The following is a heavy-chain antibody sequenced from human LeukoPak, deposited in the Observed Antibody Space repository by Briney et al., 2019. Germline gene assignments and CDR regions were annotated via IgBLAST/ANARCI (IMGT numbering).Heavy chain of an antibody. Sequence: ASVKVSCKTSGYTFSSYGITWVRQAPGQGLEWMGWISAYGHTKLALSLQARVTVTIDTSTTTAYMELRSLSSDDTAVYFCARETASGYLGFDFWGQGTLVTVSS. D-gene: IGHD3-3*01. CDR2: ISAYGHT. CDR3: ARETASGYLGFDF. CDR1: GYTFSSYG. J-gene: IGHJ4*02. V-gene: IGHV1-18*01.